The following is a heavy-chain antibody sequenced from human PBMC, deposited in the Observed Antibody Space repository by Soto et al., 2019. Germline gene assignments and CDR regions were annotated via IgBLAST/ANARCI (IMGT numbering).Heavy chain of an antibody. Sequence: GGSLRLSCAASGFTFSSYGMHWVRQAPGKGLEWVAVIWYDGSNKYYADSVKGRFTISRDNSKNTLYLQMNSLRAEDTAVYYGARSVKIRNGMYVWGQGTTVTVSS. CDR3: ARSVKIRNGMYV. V-gene: IGHV3-33*01. J-gene: IGHJ6*02. CDR2: IWYDGSNK. CDR1: GFTFSSYG.